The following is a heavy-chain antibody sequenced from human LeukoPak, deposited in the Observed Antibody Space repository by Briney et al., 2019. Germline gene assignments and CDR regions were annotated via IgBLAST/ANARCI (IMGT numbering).Heavy chain of an antibody. CDR2: IYPSDSDT. Sequence: GESLKISCKGSGYSFISYWIGWVRQLPGKGLEWMGIIYPSDSDTLSSPSFQGQVTISTDKSITTAYLQWTSLKASDTAIYYCARQGHGSSAPLDYWGQGTLVTVSS. CDR1: GYSFISYW. V-gene: IGHV5-51*01. D-gene: IGHD6-6*01. CDR3: ARQGHGSSAPLDY. J-gene: IGHJ4*02.